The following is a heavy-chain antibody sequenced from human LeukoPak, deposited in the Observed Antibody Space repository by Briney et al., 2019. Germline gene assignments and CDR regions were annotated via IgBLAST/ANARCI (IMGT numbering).Heavy chain of an antibody. V-gene: IGHV3-7*01. Sequence: GGPLRPSGAASGFTFSSYSMSWVRKAPGKGLEGVGNIKGVGSVKYYVDSVKGRLPISRNNAKNSSNLQMDGLRARAPACINCPSVYFGEGIWGQGTVVTVSS. D-gene: IGHD4-17*01. CDR2: IKGVGSVK. J-gene: IGHJ3*02. CDR3: PSVYFGEGI. CDR1: GFTFSSYS.